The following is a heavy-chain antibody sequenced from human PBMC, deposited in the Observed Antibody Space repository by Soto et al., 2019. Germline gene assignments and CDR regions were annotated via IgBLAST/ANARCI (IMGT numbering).Heavy chain of an antibody. CDR3: ARDKKGHYDFWSGRVYYYYMDV. D-gene: IGHD3-3*01. J-gene: IGHJ6*03. Sequence: QVQLQQWGAGLLKPSETLSLTCAVYGGSFSGYYWSWIRQPPGKGLEWIGEINHSGSTNYNPSLKRRVTISVDTSKNQFSLKLSSVTAADTAVYYCARDKKGHYDFWSGRVYYYYMDVWGKGTTVTVSS. V-gene: IGHV4-34*01. CDR1: GGSFSGYY. CDR2: INHSGST.